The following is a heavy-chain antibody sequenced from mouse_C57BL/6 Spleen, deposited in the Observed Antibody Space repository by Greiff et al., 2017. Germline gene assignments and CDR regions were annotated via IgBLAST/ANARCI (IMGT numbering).Heavy chain of an antibody. CDR1: GYTFTSYW. V-gene: IGHV1-52*01. CDR3: ARPGSSYWFAY. CDR2: IDPSDSET. D-gene: IGHD1-1*01. J-gene: IGHJ3*01. Sequence: VQLQQPGAELVRPGSSVKLSCKASGYTFTSYWMHWVKQRPIQGLEWIGNIDPSDSETHYNQKFKDKATLTVDKSSSTAYMQLSSLTSEDSAVXYCARPGSSYWFAYWGQGTLVTVSA.